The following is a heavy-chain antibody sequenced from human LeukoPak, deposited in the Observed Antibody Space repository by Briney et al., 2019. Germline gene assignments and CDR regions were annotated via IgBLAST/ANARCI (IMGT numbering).Heavy chain of an antibody. D-gene: IGHD2-15*01. CDR1: GGSINSYY. CDR2: IYYSGST. Sequence: SETLFLTCTVSGGSINSYYWSWIRQPPGKGLERIGYIYYSGSTNYNPSLKSRVTISVDTSKNQFSLRLSSVSAADTAVYYCARRVAATGYYYYGMDVWGQGTTVTVSS. J-gene: IGHJ6*02. CDR3: ARRVAATGYYYYGMDV. V-gene: IGHV4-59*08.